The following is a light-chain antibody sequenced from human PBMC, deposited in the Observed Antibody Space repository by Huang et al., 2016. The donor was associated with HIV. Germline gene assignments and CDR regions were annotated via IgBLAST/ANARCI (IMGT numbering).Light chain of an antibody. CDR3: QQYNNWPLT. CDR1: QSVSNN. Sequence: EIVMTQSPATLSVSPGERATLSCRVSQSVSNNLAWYQQKPGQAPRLLINGASTRATGIPARFSGSGSGTEFTLTISSLQSEDFAVYYCQQYNNWPLTFGGGTKVEIK. CDR2: GAS. V-gene: IGKV3-15*01. J-gene: IGKJ4*01.